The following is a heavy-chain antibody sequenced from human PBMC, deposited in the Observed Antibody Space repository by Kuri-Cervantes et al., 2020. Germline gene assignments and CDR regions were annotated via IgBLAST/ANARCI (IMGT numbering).Heavy chain of an antibody. Sequence: GGSLRLSCKGSGYTFTNDWIGWVRQMPGKGLEWMGIIYPGDSDTRYSPSFQGQVTISADKSISTAYLQWSSLKASDTAMYYCARQDRYYNFWSGYYPYYFDYWGQGTLVTVSS. V-gene: IGHV5-51*01. J-gene: IGHJ4*02. CDR1: GYTFTNDW. CDR2: IYPGDSDT. D-gene: IGHD3-3*01. CDR3: ARQDRYYNFWSGYYPYYFDY.